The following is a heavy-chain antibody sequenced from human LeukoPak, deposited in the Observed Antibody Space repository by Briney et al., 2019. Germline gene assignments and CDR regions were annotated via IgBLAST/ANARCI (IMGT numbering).Heavy chain of an antibody. J-gene: IGHJ4*02. D-gene: IGHD3-22*01. CDR3: ARGSSSGYLYYFDY. CDR1: GFTVSSNY. CDR2: IYSGGST. V-gene: IGHV3-66*01. Sequence: PGGSLSLSCAASGFTVSSNYMSWVRQAPGKGLEWVSVIYSGGSTYYADSVKGRFTISRDNSKNTLYLQMNSLRAEDTAVYYCARGSSSGYLYYFDYWGQGTLATVSS.